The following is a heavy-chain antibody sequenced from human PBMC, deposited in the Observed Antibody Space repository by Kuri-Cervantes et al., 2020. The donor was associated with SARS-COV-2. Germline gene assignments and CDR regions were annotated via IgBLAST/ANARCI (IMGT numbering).Heavy chain of an antibody. CDR2: IYYSGST. J-gene: IGHJ5*02. D-gene: IGHD3-3*01. CDR3: ARHKVVTIFGVATLPGWFDP. CDR1: GGSISSSSYY. V-gene: IGHV4-39*01. Sequence: SETLSLTCTVSGGSISSSSYYWGWIRQPPGKGLEWIGSIYYSGSTYYNPSLKSRVTISVDTSKNKFSLKLRSVTAADTAVYYCARHKVVTIFGVATLPGWFDPWGQGTLVTVSS.